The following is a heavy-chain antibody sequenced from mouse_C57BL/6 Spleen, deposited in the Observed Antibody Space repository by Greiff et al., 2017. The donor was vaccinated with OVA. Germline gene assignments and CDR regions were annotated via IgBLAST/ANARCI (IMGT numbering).Heavy chain of an antibody. Sequence: EVKLVESGPGLVKPSQSLSLTCSVTGYSITSGYYWNWIRQFPGNKLEWMGYISYDGSNNYNPSLKNRISITRDTSKNQFFLKLNSVTTEDTATYYCARDYDGLYAMDYWGKGTSVTVSS. CDR2: ISYDGSN. CDR3: ARDYDGLYAMDY. D-gene: IGHD2-3*01. CDR1: GYSITSGYY. J-gene: IGHJ4*01. V-gene: IGHV3-6*01.